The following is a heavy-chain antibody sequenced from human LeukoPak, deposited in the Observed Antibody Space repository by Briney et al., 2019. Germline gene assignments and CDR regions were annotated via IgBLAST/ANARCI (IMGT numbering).Heavy chain of an antibody. CDR2: IYYSGST. J-gene: IGHJ5*02. Sequence: SETLSLTCTVSGGSISSYYWSWIRQPPGKGLEWIGYIYYSGSTNYNLSLKSRVTISVDTSKNQFSLKLSSVTAADTAVYYCARDSRQQRFDPWGQGTLVTVSS. CDR1: GGSISSYY. CDR3: ARDSRQQRFDP. V-gene: IGHV4-59*01. D-gene: IGHD6-13*01.